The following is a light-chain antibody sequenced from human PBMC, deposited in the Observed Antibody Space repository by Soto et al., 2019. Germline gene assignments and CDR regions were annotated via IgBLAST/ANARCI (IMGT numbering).Light chain of an antibody. CDR2: ATS. J-gene: IGKJ1*01. Sequence: DIQMTQSPSSLSASVGDRVSIACRASQSISSYLTWYQHTPGNAPRVLIYATSTLQTGVPSRFSGSGSGTEFTLTISGLQPDDFAMYYCQQGYSSPRTFGQGTRVEVK. CDR3: QQGYSSPRT. CDR1: QSISSY. V-gene: IGKV1-39*01.